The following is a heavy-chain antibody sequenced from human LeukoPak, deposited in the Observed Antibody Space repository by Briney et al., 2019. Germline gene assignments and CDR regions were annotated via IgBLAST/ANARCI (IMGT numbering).Heavy chain of an antibody. V-gene: IGHV3-30*18. J-gene: IGHJ4*02. CDR1: GFTFSSYG. Sequence: GGSLRLSCAASGFTFSSYGMHWVRQAPGKGLEWVAVISYDGSNKYYADSVKGRFTISRDNSKNTLYLQMNSLRAEDTAVYYCAKWKYSNSGIDDYWGQGTLVTVSS. CDR3: AKWKYSNSGIDDY. D-gene: IGHD6-6*01. CDR2: ISYDGSNK.